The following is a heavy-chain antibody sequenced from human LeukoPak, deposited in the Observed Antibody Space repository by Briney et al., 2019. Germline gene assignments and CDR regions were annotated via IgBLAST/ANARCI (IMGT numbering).Heavy chain of an antibody. Sequence: PSETLSLTCTVSGYSISSGYYWGWIRQPPGKGLEWIGNIYPTGSTYYNPSLKSRVTISVDTSKNQFSLKVSSVSAADTAVYYCARAYSSSWYWNWFDPWGQGTLVTVSS. CDR2: IYPTGST. J-gene: IGHJ5*02. V-gene: IGHV4-38-2*02. D-gene: IGHD6-13*01. CDR3: ARAYSSSWYWNWFDP. CDR1: GYSISSGYY.